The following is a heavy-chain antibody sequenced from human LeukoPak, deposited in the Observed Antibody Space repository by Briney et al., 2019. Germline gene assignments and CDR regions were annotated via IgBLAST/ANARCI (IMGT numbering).Heavy chain of an antibody. CDR2: IYYSGST. J-gene: IGHJ3*02. CDR3: ARDGRIVVPAAIGAFDI. D-gene: IGHD2-2*01. V-gene: IGHV4-30-4*08. Sequence: PSQTLSLTCTVSGGSISSGDYYWSWIRQPPGKGLEWIGYIYYSGSTYYNPSLKSRVTISVDTSKNQFSLKLSSVTAADTAVYYCARDGRIVVPAAIGAFDIWGQGTMVTVSS. CDR1: GGSISSGDYY.